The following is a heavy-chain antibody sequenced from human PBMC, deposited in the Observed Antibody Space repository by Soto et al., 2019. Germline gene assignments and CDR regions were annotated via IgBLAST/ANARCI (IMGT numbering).Heavy chain of an antibody. D-gene: IGHD3-22*01. V-gene: IGHV3-9*01. J-gene: IGHJ4*02. CDR1: GFTFDDYA. CDR3: AKLFFVADSSGYFDY. CDR2: ISWNSGSI. Sequence: EVQLVESGGGLVQPGRSLRFSCAASGFTFDDYAMHWVRQAPGKGLEWVSGISWNSGSIGYADSVKGRFTISRDNAKNSLYLQMNSLRAEDTALYYCAKLFFVADSSGYFDYWGQGTLVTVSS.